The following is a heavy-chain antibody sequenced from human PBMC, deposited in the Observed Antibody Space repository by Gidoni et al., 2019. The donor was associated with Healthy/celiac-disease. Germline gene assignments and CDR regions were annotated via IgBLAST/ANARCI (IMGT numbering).Heavy chain of an antibody. V-gene: IGHV3-33*01. CDR3: ARDRSSSWFGYFDY. CDR1: GFTFSSYG. J-gene: IGHJ4*02. CDR2: IWYDGSNK. D-gene: IGHD6-13*01. Sequence: QVQLVESGGGVVQPGRSLRLSCAASGFTFSSYGMHWVRQAPGKGLEWVAVIWYDGSNKYYADSVKGRFTISRDNSKNTLYLQMNSLRAEDTAVYYCARDRSSSWFGYFDYWGQGTLVTVSS.